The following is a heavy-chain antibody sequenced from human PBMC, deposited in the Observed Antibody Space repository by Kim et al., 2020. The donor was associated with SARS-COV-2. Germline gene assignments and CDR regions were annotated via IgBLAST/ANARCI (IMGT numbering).Heavy chain of an antibody. CDR2: RT. J-gene: IGHJ6*02. D-gene: IGHD3-16*01. CDR3: ARGLPEKSMDV. V-gene: IGHV4-31*02. Sequence: RTYYNPSLESRVTISVDTVKNQLSLTVTSLTAADTAVYYCARGLPEKSMDVWGQGITVTVSS.